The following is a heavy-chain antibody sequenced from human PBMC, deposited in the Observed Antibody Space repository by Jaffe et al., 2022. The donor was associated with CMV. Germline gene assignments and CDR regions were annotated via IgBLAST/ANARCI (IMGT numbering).Heavy chain of an antibody. J-gene: IGHJ1*01. CDR2: IVSGGGAT. Sequence: EVQLLESGGGLVQPGGSLRLSCEASGFTFSSYVMSWVRQAPGKGLEWVSGIVSGGGATYYADSVKGRFTISRDNSKNTLFLQMHNLRAEDTAIYFCAKSRDLVPSFFQDWGQGTLVTVSS. CDR1: GFTFSSYV. V-gene: IGHV3-23*01. D-gene: IGHD2-21*01. CDR3: AKSRDLVPSFFQD.